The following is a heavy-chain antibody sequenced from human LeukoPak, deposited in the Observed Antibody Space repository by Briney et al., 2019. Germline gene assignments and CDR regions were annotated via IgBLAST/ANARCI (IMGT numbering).Heavy chain of an antibody. CDR1: GFTFSSYS. J-gene: IGHJ4*02. D-gene: IGHD2-2*03. CDR2: ISSSSSYI. CDR3: ARDGYSRGYGAYFDY. V-gene: IGHV3-21*01. Sequence: GGSLRLSCAASGFTFSSYSMNWVRQAPGKGLEWVSSISSSSSYIYYADSVKGRFTISRDNAKNSLYLQMNSLKAEDTAVYYCARDGYSRGYGAYFDYWGQGTLATVSS.